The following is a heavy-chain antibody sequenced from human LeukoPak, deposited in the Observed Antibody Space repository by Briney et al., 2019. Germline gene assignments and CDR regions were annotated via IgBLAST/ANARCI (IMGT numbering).Heavy chain of an antibody. J-gene: IGHJ4*02. CDR1: GYTFTSYY. V-gene: IGHV1-46*01. Sequence: ASVKVSCKASGYTFTSYYMHWVRQAPGQGLEWMGIISPSGGSTSYAQKFQGRVTMTRDTSTSIVYMELSSLRSEDTAVYYCARVVGYCSGGSCYIPGLDYWGQGTLVTVSS. CDR2: ISPSGGST. CDR3: ARVVGYCSGGSCYIPGLDY. D-gene: IGHD2-15*01.